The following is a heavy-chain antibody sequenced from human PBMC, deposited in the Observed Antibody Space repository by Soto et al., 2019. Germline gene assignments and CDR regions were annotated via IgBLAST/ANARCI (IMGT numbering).Heavy chain of an antibody. CDR3: ARILGVGAILDALDI. Sequence: GGSLRLSCAASGFTFSSYWMSWVRQAPGKGLEWVANIKQDGSEKYYVDSVKGRFTISRDNAKNSLYLQMNSLRAEDTAVYYCARILGVGAILDALDIWGQGTMVTVS. CDR1: GFTFSSYW. J-gene: IGHJ3*02. V-gene: IGHV3-7*03. D-gene: IGHD1-26*01. CDR2: IKQDGSEK.